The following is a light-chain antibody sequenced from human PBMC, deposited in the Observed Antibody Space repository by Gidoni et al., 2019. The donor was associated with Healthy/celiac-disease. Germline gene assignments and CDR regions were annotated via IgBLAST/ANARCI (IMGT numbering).Light chain of an antibody. Sequence: SYELTQPPSVSVSPGQTASITCSGDKLGDKYACWYQQKPGQSPVLVIYQDSKRPSGIPERFSGSNSGNTATLTIRGTQAMDEADYYCQAWDSSPKVVFGGGTKLTVL. CDR1: KLGDKY. CDR3: QAWDSSPKVV. V-gene: IGLV3-1*01. CDR2: QDS. J-gene: IGLJ2*01.